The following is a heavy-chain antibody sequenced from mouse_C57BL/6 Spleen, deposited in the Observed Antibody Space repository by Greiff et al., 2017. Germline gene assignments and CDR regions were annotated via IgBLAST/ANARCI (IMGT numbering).Heavy chain of an antibody. J-gene: IGHJ4*01. CDR2: IHPNSGST. CDR1: GYSFTSYW. D-gene: IGHD1-1*01. Sequence: VQLMQPGAELVKPGASVKLSCKASGYSFTSYWMHWVKQRPGQGLEWIGMIHPNSGSTNYNETFNSKATLTVDKSSSTAYMQLSSLTSEDSAVYYCARDYGSSYAMDYWGQGTSVTVSS. CDR3: ARDYGSSYAMDY. V-gene: IGHV1-64*01.